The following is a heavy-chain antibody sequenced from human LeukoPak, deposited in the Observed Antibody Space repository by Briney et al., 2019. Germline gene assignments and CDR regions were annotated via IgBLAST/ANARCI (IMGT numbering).Heavy chain of an antibody. CDR3: ARVGYCSSTSCPRNFDY. D-gene: IGHD2-2*01. V-gene: IGHV3-48*04. CDR1: GFTFLNYS. Sequence: PSGGSLRLSCAASGFTFLNYSMNWVRQAPGKGLEWVSCITSSGSSLYYADSVKGRFTISRDTAKKSLYMRMNSLRAEDTAVYYCARVGYCSSTSCPRNFDYWGQGTLVTVSS. J-gene: IGHJ4*02. CDR2: ITSSGSSL.